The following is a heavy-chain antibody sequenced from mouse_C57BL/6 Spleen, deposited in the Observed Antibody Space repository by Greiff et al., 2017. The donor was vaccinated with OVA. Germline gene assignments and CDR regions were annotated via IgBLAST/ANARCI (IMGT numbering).Heavy chain of an antibody. J-gene: IGHJ3*01. D-gene: IGHD2-14*01. V-gene: IGHV1-4*01. CDR3: ARSGEGYSGVAY. Sequence: QVQLQQSGAELARPGASVKMSCKASGYTFTSYTMHWVNQRPGQGLEWIGYINPSSGYTKYNQKFKDKATLTADKSSSTAYMQLSSLTSEDSAVYYGARSGEGYSGVAYWGQGTLVTVSA. CDR2: INPSSGYT. CDR1: GYTFTSYT.